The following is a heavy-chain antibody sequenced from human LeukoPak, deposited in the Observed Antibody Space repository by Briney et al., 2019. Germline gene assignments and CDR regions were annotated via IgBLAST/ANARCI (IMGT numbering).Heavy chain of an antibody. V-gene: IGHV3-30-3*01. CDR3: AREGRQQLVQGEFDAFDI. Sequence: GRSLRLSCAASGFTFSSYAMHWVRQAPGKGLEWVAVISYDGSNKYYADSVKGRFTISRDNSKNTLYLQMNSLRAEDTAVYYCAREGRQQLVQGEFDAFDIWGQGTMVTVSS. J-gene: IGHJ3*02. CDR1: GFTFSSYA. CDR2: ISYDGSNK. D-gene: IGHD6-13*01.